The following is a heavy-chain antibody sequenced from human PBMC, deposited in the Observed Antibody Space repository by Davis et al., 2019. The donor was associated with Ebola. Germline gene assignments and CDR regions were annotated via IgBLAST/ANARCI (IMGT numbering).Heavy chain of an antibody. CDR2: IWYDGSNK. CDR1: GFTFSSYG. J-gene: IGHJ4*02. V-gene: IGHV3-33*01. Sequence: GESLKISCAASGFTFSSYGMHWVRQAPGKGLEWVAVIWYDGSNKYYADSVKGRFTISRDNSKNTLYLQMNSLRAEDTAVYYCASREVGLHNLYWGQGTLVTVSS. D-gene: IGHD1-26*01. CDR3: ASREVGLHNLY.